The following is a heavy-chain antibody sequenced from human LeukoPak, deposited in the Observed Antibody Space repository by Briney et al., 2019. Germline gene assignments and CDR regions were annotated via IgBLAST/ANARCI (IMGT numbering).Heavy chain of an antibody. CDR1: GYTFTSYA. Sequence: ASVKVSCKASGYTFTSYAMHWVRQAPGQRLEWMGWINAGNGNTKYSQKFQGRVTITRGTSASTAYMELSSLRSEDTAVNYCARDLTALDYGDYYNWFDPWGQGTLVTVSS. V-gene: IGHV1-3*01. D-gene: IGHD4-17*01. CDR2: INAGNGNT. CDR3: ARDLTALDYGDYYNWFDP. J-gene: IGHJ5*02.